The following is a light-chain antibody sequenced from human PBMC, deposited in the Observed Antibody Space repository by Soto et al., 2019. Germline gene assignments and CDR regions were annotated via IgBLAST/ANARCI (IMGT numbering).Light chain of an antibody. Sequence: SQSVSSSLAWYQQKPGQAPRLIIYESSNRATGIPARFSGSGSGTEFTLTISSLQSEDFAVYYCQQYDNWTPLTFGQGTRTEIK. CDR3: QQYDNWTPLT. CDR1: QSVSSS. V-gene: IGKV3D-15*01. CDR2: ESS. J-gene: IGKJ5*01.